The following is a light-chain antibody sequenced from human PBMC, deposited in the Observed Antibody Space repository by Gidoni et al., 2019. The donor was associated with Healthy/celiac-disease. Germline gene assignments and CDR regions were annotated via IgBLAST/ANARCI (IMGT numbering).Light chain of an antibody. V-gene: IGLV3-21*02. Sequence: SYVLTQPPSVSVAPGQTARITCWGNNIGSKSVHWYQQKPGQAPVLVVYDDSVRPSGIPERFSGSNSGNTATLTIIRVEAGDEADYYCQVWDSSSDHHYVFGTGTKVTVL. CDR3: QVWDSSSDHHYV. CDR1: NIGSKS. J-gene: IGLJ1*01. CDR2: DDS.